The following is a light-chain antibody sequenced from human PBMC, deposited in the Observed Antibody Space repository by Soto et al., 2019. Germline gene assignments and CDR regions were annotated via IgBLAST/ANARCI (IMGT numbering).Light chain of an antibody. CDR1: QSVSSAN. V-gene: IGKV3-15*01. CDR3: QQYNKWPLIT. Sequence: EIVLTQSPGTLSLSPGERATLSCRASQSVSSANFAWYQQKPGQAPRLLISGVSTRATGIPARFSGSGSGTEFTLTISGLQSEDFAIYYCQQYNKWPLITFGQGTKVDIK. J-gene: IGKJ1*01. CDR2: GVS.